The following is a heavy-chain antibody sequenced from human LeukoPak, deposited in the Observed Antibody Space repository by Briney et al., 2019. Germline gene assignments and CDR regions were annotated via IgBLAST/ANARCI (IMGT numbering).Heavy chain of an antibody. V-gene: IGHV3-15*01. D-gene: IGHD3-10*01. CDR3: AHGLWHYDAFDV. J-gene: IGHJ3*01. CDR1: RSTFPNAW. Sequence: GGSLRLSCAASRSTFPNAWMNWVRQAPGKGLEWVGRIKSKSDGETTDYAAPVKGRFTISRDDPKITLYLQMNSLKTEDTAVYYCAHGLWHYDAFDVWGQGTMVTVSS. CDR2: IKSKSDGETT.